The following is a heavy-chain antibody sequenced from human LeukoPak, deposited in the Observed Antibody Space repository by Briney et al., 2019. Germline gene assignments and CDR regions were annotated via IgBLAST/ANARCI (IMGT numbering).Heavy chain of an antibody. CDR3: ARVNGYSFDY. V-gene: IGHV1-3*04. Sequence: XHWVRQAPXQXXEWMGWINTGNGNTKYSQKFQGRVTITRDTTASTAYMELSSLRSEDTAIYYCARVNGYSFDYWGQGALVTVSS. J-gene: IGHJ4*02. CDR2: INTGNGNT. D-gene: IGHD2-8*01.